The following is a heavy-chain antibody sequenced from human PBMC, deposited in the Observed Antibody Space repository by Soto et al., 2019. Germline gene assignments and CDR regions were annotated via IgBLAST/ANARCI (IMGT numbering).Heavy chain of an antibody. CDR1: GFTFNSYW. V-gene: IGHV3-74*01. D-gene: IGHD3-10*01. CDR3: ARGGLGSYLLDY. Sequence: EVQLVESGGGSVQPGGSLRLSCAASGFTFNSYWVHWVRQVPGKGLVWLSRINMDGTRTNYADSVKGRFAISRDNAKNTVYLQINSLGVEDSAAYYGARGGLGSYLLDYWGQGTLVSVSS. J-gene: IGHJ4*02. CDR2: INMDGTRT.